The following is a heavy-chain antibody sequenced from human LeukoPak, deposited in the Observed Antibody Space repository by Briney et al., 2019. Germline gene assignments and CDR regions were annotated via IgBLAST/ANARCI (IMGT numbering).Heavy chain of an antibody. CDR2: INHSGST. Sequence: TPGGSLRLSCAASGFTFSSYEMHWVRQAPGKGLEWIGEINHSGSTNYNPSLKSRVTISVDTSKNQFSLKLSSVTAADTAVYYCARGRGTAAQLDYWGQGTLVTVSS. D-gene: IGHD1-1*01. CDR3: ARGRGTAAQLDY. CDR1: GFTFSSYE. J-gene: IGHJ4*02. V-gene: IGHV4-34*01.